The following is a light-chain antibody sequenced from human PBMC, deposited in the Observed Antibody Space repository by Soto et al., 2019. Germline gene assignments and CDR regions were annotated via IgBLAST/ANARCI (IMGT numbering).Light chain of an antibody. V-gene: IGKV1-9*01. Sequence: DTQLTQSPSFLSASVGDRVTITCRASQGISSYFAWYQQRPGRAPEVLIYDASSLESGVPSRFSGSGSGTEFTLTISSLQPDDLATYYCQQYNSYPVTFGGGTKVDIK. CDR1: QGISSY. CDR2: DAS. CDR3: QQYNSYPVT. J-gene: IGKJ4*02.